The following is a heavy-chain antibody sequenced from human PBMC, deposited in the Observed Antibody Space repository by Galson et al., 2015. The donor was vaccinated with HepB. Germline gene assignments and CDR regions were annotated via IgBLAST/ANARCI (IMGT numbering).Heavy chain of an antibody. D-gene: IGHD6-19*01. CDR2: INPSGGST. CDR3: ASAGYSSGWYGRDYGMDV. Sequence: SVKVSCKASGYTFTSYYMHWVRQAPGQGLEWMGIINPSGGSTSYAQKFQGRVTMTRDTSTSTVYMELSSLRSEDTAVYYCASAGYSSGWYGRDYGMDVWGQGTTVTVSS. J-gene: IGHJ6*02. V-gene: IGHV1-46*01. CDR1: GYTFTSYY.